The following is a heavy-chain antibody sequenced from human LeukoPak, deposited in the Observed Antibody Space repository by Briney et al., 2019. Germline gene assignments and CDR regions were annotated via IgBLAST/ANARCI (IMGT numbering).Heavy chain of an antibody. Sequence: PGGSLRLSCAASGFTFSSYSMNWVRQAPGKGLEWVSYISSSSSTIYYADSVKGRFTISRDNAKNSLYLQMNSLRAEDTAVYYCARTRADIVATIWEFGYWGQGTLVTVSS. CDR1: GFTFSSYS. V-gene: IGHV3-48*01. D-gene: IGHD5-12*01. CDR3: ARTRADIVATIWEFGY. J-gene: IGHJ4*02. CDR2: ISSSSSTI.